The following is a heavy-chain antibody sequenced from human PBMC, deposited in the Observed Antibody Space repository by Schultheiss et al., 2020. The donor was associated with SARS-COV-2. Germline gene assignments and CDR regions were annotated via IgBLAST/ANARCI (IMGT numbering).Heavy chain of an antibody. CDR3: ARGVAAAGGNWFDP. J-gene: IGHJ5*02. CDR2: ISSSSSYI. CDR1: GFTFTSYA. V-gene: IGHV3-21*04. Sequence: GGSLRLSCAASGFTFTSYAMNWVRQAPGKGLEWVSCISSSSSYIYYADSVKGRFTIFRDNSKSTLYLQMNSVRAEDTAVYFCARGVAAAGGNWFDPWGQGTLVTVSS. D-gene: IGHD6-13*01.